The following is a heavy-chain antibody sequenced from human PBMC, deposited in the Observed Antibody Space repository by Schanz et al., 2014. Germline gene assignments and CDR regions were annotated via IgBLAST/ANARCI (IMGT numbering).Heavy chain of an antibody. CDR3: ARGLVAATGGEFDY. CDR2: INTGVNT. V-gene: IGHV3-53*01. CDR1: GFAVDNYY. D-gene: IGHD2-8*02. Sequence: EVQLVASGGGLVQPGGSLRLSCAASGFAVDNYYMSCVRQAPGRGLEWVSAINTGVNTYYAGSGRGRFTMSRDNSKNTLYLQMNSLGAGDAAVYYCARGLVAATGGEFDYWGQGTLVAVSA. J-gene: IGHJ4*02.